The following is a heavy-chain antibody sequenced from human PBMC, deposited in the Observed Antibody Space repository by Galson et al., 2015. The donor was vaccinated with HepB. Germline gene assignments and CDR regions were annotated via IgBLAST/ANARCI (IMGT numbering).Heavy chain of an antibody. V-gene: IGHV1-46*01. D-gene: IGHD2-15*01. CDR1: GYTLTNYH. J-gene: IGHJ4*02. CDR2: IFAGGGST. CDR3: ARETPDTYYFDY. Sequence: SVKVSCKASGYTLTNYHFHWVRQAPGQGPEWMGKIFAGGGSTRYAERFQGRVTLTRDSSTSTIYMEVSSLRSDDTAVYYCARETPDTYYFDYLGQGTLVTVSS.